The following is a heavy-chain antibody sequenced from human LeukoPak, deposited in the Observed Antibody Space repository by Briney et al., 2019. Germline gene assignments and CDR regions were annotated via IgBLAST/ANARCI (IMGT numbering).Heavy chain of an antibody. V-gene: IGHV4-30-2*01. Sequence: SETLSLTCAVSGGSISSGGYSWSWIRQPPGKGLEWIGYIYHSGSTYYNPSLKSRVTISVDGSKNQFSLKLSSVTAADTAVYYCARVVPHYFDYWGQGTLVTVSS. CDR2: IYHSGST. D-gene: IGHD1-26*01. CDR1: GGSISSGGYS. J-gene: IGHJ4*02. CDR3: ARVVPHYFDY.